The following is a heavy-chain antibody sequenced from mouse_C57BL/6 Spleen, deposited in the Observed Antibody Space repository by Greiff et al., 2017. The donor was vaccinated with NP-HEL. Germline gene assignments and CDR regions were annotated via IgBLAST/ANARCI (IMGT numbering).Heavy chain of an antibody. D-gene: IGHD1-1*01. Sequence: EVKLQESGPELVKPGASVKIPCKASGYTFTDYNMDWVKQSHGKSLEWIGDINPNNGGTIYNQKFKGKATLTVDKSSSTAYMELRSLTSEDTAVYYCARSGRYYGSSYGYFDVWGTGTTVTVSS. CDR3: ARSGRYYGSSYGYFDV. CDR2: INPNNGGT. J-gene: IGHJ1*03. CDR1: GYTFTDYN. V-gene: IGHV1-18*01.